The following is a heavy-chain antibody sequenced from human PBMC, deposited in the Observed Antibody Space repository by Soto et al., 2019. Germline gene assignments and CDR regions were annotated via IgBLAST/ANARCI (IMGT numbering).Heavy chain of an antibody. D-gene: IGHD3-9*01. CDR3: ARVFDTYYFDS. V-gene: IGHV3-33*01. Sequence: GGSLRLSCAASGFTFSSYGMHWVRQAPGKGLEWVAVIWSDGSNKYYADSVKGRFTISRDNSKKSLYLQMNSLRAEDTAVYYCARVFDTYYFDSWGQGNMVTVSS. CDR2: IWSDGSNK. CDR1: GFTFSSYG. J-gene: IGHJ4*02.